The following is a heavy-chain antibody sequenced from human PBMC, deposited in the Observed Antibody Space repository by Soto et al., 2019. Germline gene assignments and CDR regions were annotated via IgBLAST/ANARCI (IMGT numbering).Heavy chain of an antibody. CDR3: ARDQQFRNWFDS. V-gene: IGHV1-3*01. D-gene: IGHD6-13*01. J-gene: IGHJ5*01. CDR1: GYTFSRYA. Sequence: ASVKVSCKASGYTFSRYAIHWVRQAPGQRLEWMGWINAGNGNTKYSQKFEGRVTLTTDTSANTVYMELSSLRFEDTALYYCARDQQFRNWFDSWGQGTQVTVSS. CDR2: INAGNGNT.